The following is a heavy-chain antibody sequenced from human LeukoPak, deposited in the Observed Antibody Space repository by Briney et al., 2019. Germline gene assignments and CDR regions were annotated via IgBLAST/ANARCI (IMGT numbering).Heavy chain of an antibody. Sequence: SEALSLTCTVSGGSISSYYWTWIRQPPGKGLEWIGCVYYSGSPNYNPSLKSRVTISVDTSKNLFSLKLSSVTAADTAVYYCARYHGSSSWYWYFDYWGQGTLVTVSS. CDR1: GGSISSYY. V-gene: IGHV4-59*01. CDR3: ARYHGSSSWYWYFDY. CDR2: VYYSGSP. J-gene: IGHJ4*02. D-gene: IGHD6-13*01.